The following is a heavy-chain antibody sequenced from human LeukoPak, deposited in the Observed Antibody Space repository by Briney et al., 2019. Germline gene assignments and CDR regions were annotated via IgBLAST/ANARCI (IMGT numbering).Heavy chain of an antibody. D-gene: IGHD6-19*01. CDR3: ARDRIAVDAPFDY. J-gene: IGHJ4*01. V-gene: IGHV1-69*05. Sequence: SVKVSCKASGGTFSSYAISWVRQAPEQGLEWMGRIIPIFGTANYAQQFQGRVTITTAESTSTAYTELRLRTSEATAVYSGARDRIAVDAPFDYWGQGTLVTVSS. CDR2: IIPIFGTA. CDR1: GGTFSSYA.